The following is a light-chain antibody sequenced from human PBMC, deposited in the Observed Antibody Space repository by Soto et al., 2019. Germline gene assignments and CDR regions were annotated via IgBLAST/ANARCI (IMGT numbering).Light chain of an antibody. Sequence: QSVLAQPASVSGSPGQSIAISCAGTISDVGGYNSVSWYQQHPGKAPKLMIYDVSNRPSGVSNRFSGSKSVNTASLTISELQAKYEADYYCCSFTSSSTPGYVFGTGTKVXVL. CDR1: ISDVGGYNS. CDR3: CSFTSSSTPGYV. CDR2: DVS. J-gene: IGLJ1*01. V-gene: IGLV2-14*03.